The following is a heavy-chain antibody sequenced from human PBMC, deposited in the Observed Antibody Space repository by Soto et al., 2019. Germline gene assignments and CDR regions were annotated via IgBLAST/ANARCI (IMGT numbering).Heavy chain of an antibody. Sequence: PLQIRSFTCTVCGGSINSGDYYWTRVRQPPGKGLEWIGNIFHSGSTYYTPSLQSRVTISLDTSKNHFSLKLSSVTPADTAVYYCARDRYYGSGTYYNFYSGMDVWGQGTTVT. CDR3: ARDRYYGSGTYYNFYSGMDV. CDR1: GGSINSGDYY. CDR2: IFHSGST. J-gene: IGHJ6*02. D-gene: IGHD3-10*01. V-gene: IGHV4-30-4*01.